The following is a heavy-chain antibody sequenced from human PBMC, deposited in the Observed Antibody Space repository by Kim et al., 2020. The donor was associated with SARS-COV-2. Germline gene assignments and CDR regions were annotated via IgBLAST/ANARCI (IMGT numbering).Heavy chain of an antibody. V-gene: IGHV3-66*01. CDR3: AREGVRRNWFDP. D-gene: IGHD2-8*01. CDR1: GFTVSSNY. CDR2: IYSGGST. Sequence: GGSLRLSCAASGFTVSSNYMSWVRQAPGKGLEWVSVIYSGGSTYYADSVKGRFTISRDNSKNTLYLQMNSLRAEDTAVYYCAREGVRRNWFDPWGQGTLVSVSS. J-gene: IGHJ5*02.